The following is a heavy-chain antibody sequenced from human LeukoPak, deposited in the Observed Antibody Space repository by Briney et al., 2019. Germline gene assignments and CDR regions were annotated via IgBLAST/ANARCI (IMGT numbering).Heavy chain of an antibody. CDR2: ISSSSSYI. Sequence: PGGSLRLSCAASGSTFSSYSMNWVRQAPGKGLEWVSSISSSSSYIYYADSVKGRFTISRDNAKNSLYLQMNSLRAEDTAVYYCAGGYSGSYSYYYYGMDVWGQGTTVTVSS. D-gene: IGHD1-26*01. CDR3: AGGYSGSYSYYYYGMDV. CDR1: GSTFSSYS. V-gene: IGHV3-21*01. J-gene: IGHJ6*02.